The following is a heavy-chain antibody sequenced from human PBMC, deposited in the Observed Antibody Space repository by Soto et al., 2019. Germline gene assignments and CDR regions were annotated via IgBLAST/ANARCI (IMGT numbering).Heavy chain of an antibody. J-gene: IGHJ5*02. D-gene: IGHD1-1*01. Sequence: QVQLVQSGAEVKKPGASVKVSCKASGYTFTSYGISWVRQASGQGLEWMGWISAYNGNTKYAQKLQGRVTMTTDTSTSTSYMELRSLRSDDTAVYYCASHEADKWNDGGWFDPWGQGTLVTVSS. CDR1: GYTFTSYG. V-gene: IGHV1-18*01. CDR3: ASHEADKWNDGGWFDP. CDR2: ISAYNGNT.